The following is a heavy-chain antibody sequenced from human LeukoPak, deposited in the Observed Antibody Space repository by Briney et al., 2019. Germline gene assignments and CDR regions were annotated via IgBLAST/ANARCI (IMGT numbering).Heavy chain of an antibody. D-gene: IGHD3-16*02. J-gene: IGHJ4*02. CDR1: GGTFSSYA. Sequence: SVKVSCKASGGTFSSYAISWVRQAPGQGLEWMGGIIPIFGTANYAQKFQGRVTITADESTSTAYMELSSLRSEDTAVYYCARVMITFGGVIGPLDYWGQGTLVTVPS. CDR3: ARVMITFGGVIGPLDY. V-gene: IGHV1-69*13. CDR2: IIPIFGTA.